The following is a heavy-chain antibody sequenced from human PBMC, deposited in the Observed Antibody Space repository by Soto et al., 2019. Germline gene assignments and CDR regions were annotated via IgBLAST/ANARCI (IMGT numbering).Heavy chain of an antibody. J-gene: IGHJ6*02. CDR3: AREGGGYDYYYYGMDV. CDR1: GFTFSSYA. V-gene: IGHV3-30-3*01. Sequence: GGSLRLSCAASGFTFSSYAMHWVRQAPGKGLEWVAVISYDGSNKYYADSVKGRFTISRDNSKNTLYLQMNSLRAEDTAVYYCAREGGGYDYYYYGMDVWGQGTTVTVSS. D-gene: IGHD5-12*01. CDR2: ISYDGSNK.